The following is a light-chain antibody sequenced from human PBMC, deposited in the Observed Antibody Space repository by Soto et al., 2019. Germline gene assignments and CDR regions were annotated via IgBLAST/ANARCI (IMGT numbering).Light chain of an antibody. V-gene: IGKV3-15*01. CDR3: QQYYSTPRT. J-gene: IGKJ1*01. CDR2: GAS. CDR1: QSVSSN. Sequence: EIVMTQSPATLSVSPGERATLSCRASQSVSSNLARYQQKPGQAPRLLIYGASTRATGIPARFSGSGSGTDFTLTISSLQAEDVAVYYCQQYYSTPRTFGQGTKV.